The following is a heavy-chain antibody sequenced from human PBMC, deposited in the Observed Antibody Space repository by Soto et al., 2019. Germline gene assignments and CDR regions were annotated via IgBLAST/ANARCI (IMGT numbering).Heavy chain of an antibody. D-gene: IGHD3-3*01. J-gene: IGHJ6*03. Sequence: EVQLLESGGGLVQPGGSLRLSCAASGFTFSSYAMSWVRQAPGKGLEWVSAISGSGGSTYYADSVKGRFTISRDNSKNTLYLQMNSMRAEETAVYYCAKDRIRFLERGAKYYYYMDVWGKGTTVTVSS. CDR3: AKDRIRFLERGAKYYYYMDV. CDR2: ISGSGGST. CDR1: GFTFSSYA. V-gene: IGHV3-23*01.